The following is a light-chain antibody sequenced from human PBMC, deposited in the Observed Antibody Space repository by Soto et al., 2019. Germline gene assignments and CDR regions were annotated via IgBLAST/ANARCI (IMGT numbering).Light chain of an antibody. CDR1: SNDVGDYNY. Sequence: QSVLTQFPSASGSPGQSVTISCTGTSNDVGDYNYVSWYQQHPGKAPKLMIYEVSKRPSGVPDRFSGSKSGNTASLTVSGLQAEDEADYFCSSDAGATGVLFGGGTKLTVL. CDR3: SSDAGATGVL. J-gene: IGLJ2*01. CDR2: EVS. V-gene: IGLV2-8*01.